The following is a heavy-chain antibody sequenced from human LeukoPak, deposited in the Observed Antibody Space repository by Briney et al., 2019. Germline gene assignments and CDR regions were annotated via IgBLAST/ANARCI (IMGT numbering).Heavy chain of an antibody. CDR3: ARLSFGGNIYGRGAGDY. D-gene: IGHD5-18*01. CDR2: IYYSGST. J-gene: IGHJ4*02. Sequence: SETLSLTCTVSGGSIDSVTSYWGWIRQSPGKGLEWIGSIYYSGSTYYNPSLKSRVTISLDTSKSQFSLRLTSVTAADTAVYYCARLSFGGNIYGRGAGDYWGQGTLVTVSS. CDR1: GGSIDSVTSY. V-gene: IGHV4-39*07.